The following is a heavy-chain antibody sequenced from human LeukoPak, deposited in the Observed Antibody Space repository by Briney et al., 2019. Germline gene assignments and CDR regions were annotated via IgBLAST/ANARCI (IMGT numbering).Heavy chain of an antibody. V-gene: IGHV4-30-4*01. D-gene: IGHD6-13*01. CDR1: GGSISSGDYY. Sequence: PSQTLSLTCTVSGGSISSGDYYWSWIRQPPGKGLEWIGYIYYSGSTYYNPSLTSRVTISEDTSKNQFSLNLSSVTAADTAVYYCARVTLGIAAAGTYYFDYWGQGTLVTVSS. J-gene: IGHJ4*02. CDR2: IYYSGST. CDR3: ARVTLGIAAAGTYYFDY.